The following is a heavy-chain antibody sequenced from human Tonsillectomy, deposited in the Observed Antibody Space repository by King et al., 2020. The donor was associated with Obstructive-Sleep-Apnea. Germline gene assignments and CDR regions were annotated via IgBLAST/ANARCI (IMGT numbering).Heavy chain of an antibody. CDR1: GFTFSSYP. D-gene: IGHD4-23*01. CDR3: AGSTQVSVTPSHISYYYGMDV. Sequence: VQLVESGGGVVQPGRSLRLSCAASGFTFSSYPMHWVRQAPGKGLEWVAVILYDGSNKYYADSVKGRFTISRDNSKNTLYLQMNSLRGEDTAVYYCAGSTQVSVTPSHISYYYGMDVWGQGTTVTVSS. V-gene: IGHV3-30*04. CDR2: ILYDGSNK. J-gene: IGHJ6*02.